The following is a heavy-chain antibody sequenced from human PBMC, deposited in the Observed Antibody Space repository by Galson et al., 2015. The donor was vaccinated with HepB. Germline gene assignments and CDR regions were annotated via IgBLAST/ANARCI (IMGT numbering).Heavy chain of an antibody. CDR3: ARGTSYYSGGTCPYLDH. D-gene: IGHD2-15*01. Sequence: SLRLSCAASGFSFSKYGMHWVRQAPGKGLEWVAVIYYDGLKKYYVDSVKGRFSISRDDSQSTVHLQMNSLRAEDTAVYYCARGTSYYSGGTCPYLDHWGQGTLVTVSA. CDR1: GFSFSKYG. CDR2: IYYDGLKK. J-gene: IGHJ4*02. V-gene: IGHV3-33*01.